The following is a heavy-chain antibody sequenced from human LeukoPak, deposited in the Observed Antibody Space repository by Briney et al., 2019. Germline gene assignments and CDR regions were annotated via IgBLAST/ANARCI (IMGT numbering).Heavy chain of an antibody. D-gene: IGHD6-13*01. Sequence: PSETLSLTCTVSGGSISNYYWSWIRQPPGKGLECMGYIYYGGTTNYNPSLKSRVTISVDTSKNQFSLKLSSVTAADTAVYYCARHGGYSSPYLHWGQGTLVTVSS. V-gene: IGHV4-59*08. CDR2: IYYGGTT. J-gene: IGHJ1*01. CDR3: ARHGGYSSPYLH. CDR1: GGSISNYY.